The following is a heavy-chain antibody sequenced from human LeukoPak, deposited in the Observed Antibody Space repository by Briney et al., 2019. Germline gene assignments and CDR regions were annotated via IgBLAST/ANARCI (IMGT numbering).Heavy chain of an antibody. V-gene: IGHV3-30-3*01. Sequence: GRSLRLSCAASGAASGFIFSGYAMHWVRQAPGKGLEWVAIISYDGSNEYYAGSVRGRFIISRDNSRDTIYLQMSSLRVEDTAVYYCASGYDFWSGSPPAQYSMDVWGQGTAVIVSS. D-gene: IGHD3-3*01. J-gene: IGHJ6*02. CDR1: GFIFSGYA. CDR2: ISYDGSNE. CDR3: ASGYDFWSGSPPAQYSMDV.